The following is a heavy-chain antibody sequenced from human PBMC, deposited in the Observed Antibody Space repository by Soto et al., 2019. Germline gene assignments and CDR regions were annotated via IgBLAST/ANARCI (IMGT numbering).Heavy chain of an antibody. CDR1: GYTFTSYC. CDR3: ARSGEVLRLGDV. CDR2: ISAYNGNT. J-gene: IGHJ6*02. D-gene: IGHD3-16*01. V-gene: IGHV1-18*01. Sequence: ASAKVSCKASGYTFTSYCMSWGRQAPGQGLEWMGWISAYNGNTNYAQKLQGRVTMTTDTSASTAYMELRSLRSDDTAVYYCARSGEVLRLGDVWGQGTTVTVSS.